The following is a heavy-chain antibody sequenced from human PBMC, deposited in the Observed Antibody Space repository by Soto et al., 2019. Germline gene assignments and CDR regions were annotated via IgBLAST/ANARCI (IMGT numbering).Heavy chain of an antibody. CDR3: ARDYNRPPYYYHYGMAF. V-gene: IGHV3-30-3*01. D-gene: IGHD3-10*01. CDR1: GFTFSSYA. J-gene: IGHJ6*02. Sequence: PGGSLRLSCAASGFTFSSYAMHWVRRAPGKGLEWVAVISYDGSNKYYADSVKGRFTISRDNSKNTLYLQMNSLRAEDTAVYYCARDYNRPPYYYHYGMAFWGQGTSVTVSS. CDR2: ISYDGSNK.